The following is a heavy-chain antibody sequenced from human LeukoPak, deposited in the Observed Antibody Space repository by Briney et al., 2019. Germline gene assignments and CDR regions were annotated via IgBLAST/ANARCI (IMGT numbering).Heavy chain of an antibody. Sequence: PSETLSLTCAVYGGSFSGYYWSWIRQPPGNGLEWIGEINHSGSTNYNPSLKSRVTISVDTSKNQFSLKLSSVTAADTAVYYCARGAYYYDSSGTQWFDPWGQGTLVSVSS. CDR3: ARGAYYYDSSGTQWFDP. V-gene: IGHV4-34*01. D-gene: IGHD3-22*01. CDR1: GGSFSGYY. CDR2: INHSGST. J-gene: IGHJ5*02.